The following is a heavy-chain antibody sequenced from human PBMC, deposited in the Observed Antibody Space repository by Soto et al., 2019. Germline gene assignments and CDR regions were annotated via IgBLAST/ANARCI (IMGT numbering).Heavy chain of an antibody. V-gene: IGHV1-18*01. J-gene: IGHJ3*02. CDR1: GYTFTSHG. CDR3: ASLLTEVATYREDAFDM. Sequence: QLQLVQSGGEVKTPGASVKVSCTTSGYTFTSHGISWVRQAPGQGLECMGWISTYNGKTDYAQKLQGRVTMTADTRMSTVYLEVRSLRTADSVVYYCASLLTEVATYREDAFDMWGQGTKVPVSS. D-gene: IGHD3-9*01. CDR2: ISTYNGKT.